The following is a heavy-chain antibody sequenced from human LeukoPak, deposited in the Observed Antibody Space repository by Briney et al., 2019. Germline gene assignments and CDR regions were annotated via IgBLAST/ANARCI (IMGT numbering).Heavy chain of an antibody. J-gene: IGHJ6*02. CDR2: ISSSGSTI. Sequence: GGSLRLSCAASGFTFSSYEMNWVRQAPGKGLELVSYISSSGSTIYYADSVKGRFTISRDNAKNSPYLQMNSLRAEDTAVYYCARGGVVAGTNYYYYGMDVWGQGTTVTVSS. CDR1: GFTFSSYE. V-gene: IGHV3-48*03. CDR3: ARGGVVAGTNYYYYGMDV. D-gene: IGHD1-14*01.